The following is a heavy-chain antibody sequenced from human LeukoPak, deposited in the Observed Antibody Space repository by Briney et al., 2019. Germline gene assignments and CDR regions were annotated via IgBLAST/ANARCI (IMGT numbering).Heavy chain of an antibody. CDR3: ARRPHPYYGSGRPLIYFDY. D-gene: IGHD3-10*01. Sequence: SETLSLTCTVSGGSISSYYWSWIRQPPGKGLEWIGSIYYSGSTYYNPSLKSRVTISVDTSKNQFSLKLSSVTAADTAVYYCARRPHPYYGSGRPLIYFDYWGQGTLVTVSS. J-gene: IGHJ4*02. CDR1: GGSISSYY. V-gene: IGHV4-59*05. CDR2: IYYSGST.